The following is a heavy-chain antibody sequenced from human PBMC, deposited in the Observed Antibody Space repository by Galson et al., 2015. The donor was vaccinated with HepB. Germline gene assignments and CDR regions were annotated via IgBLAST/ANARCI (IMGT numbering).Heavy chain of an antibody. CDR2: ISGSGRTT. Sequence: SLRLSCAASGFPFSTYTMSWVRQAPGKGLEWVSAISGSGRTTYYADSVKGRFTISRDSSKNTLYLQMNSLKVEDTAIYYCAKQSSNSYYFDYWGRGTLVTVSS. CDR1: GFPFSTYT. CDR3: AKQSSNSYYFDY. D-gene: IGHD6-6*01. V-gene: IGHV3-23*01. J-gene: IGHJ4*02.